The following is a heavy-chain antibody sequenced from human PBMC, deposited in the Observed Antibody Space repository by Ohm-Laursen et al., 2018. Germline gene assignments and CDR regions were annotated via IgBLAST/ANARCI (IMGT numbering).Heavy chain of an antibody. CDR1: EYRFIGYY. J-gene: IGHJ4*02. CDR3: ARSPRYYDSSGYDY. Sequence: ASVKVSCKASEYRFIGYYIHWVRQAPGQGLEWMGWISAYNGNPNYAQKLQGRVTMTTDTSTSTAYMELSSLRSEDTAVYYCARSPRYYDSSGYDYWGQGTLVTVSS. CDR2: ISAYNGNP. V-gene: IGHV1-18*04. D-gene: IGHD3-22*01.